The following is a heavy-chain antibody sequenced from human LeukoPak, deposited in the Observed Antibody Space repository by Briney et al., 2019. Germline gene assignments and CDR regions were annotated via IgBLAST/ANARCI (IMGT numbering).Heavy chain of an antibody. CDR1: GFTFSSYG. V-gene: IGHV3-30*02. J-gene: IGHJ4*02. Sequence: GGSLRLSCAASGFTFSSYGMHWVRQAPGKGLEWVAFIRYDGSNKYYADSVKGRFTISRDNSKNTLYLQMNSLRAEDTAVYYCAMGAHDSSGYRKLVGYYFDYWGQGTLVTVSS. CDR3: AMGAHDSSGYRKLVGYYFDY. CDR2: IRYDGSNK. D-gene: IGHD3-22*01.